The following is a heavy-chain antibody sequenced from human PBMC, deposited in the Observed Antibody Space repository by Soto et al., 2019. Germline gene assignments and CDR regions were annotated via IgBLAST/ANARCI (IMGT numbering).Heavy chain of an antibody. CDR1: GFSLSTSGVG. CDR2: IFWDDDK. J-gene: IGHJ4*02. D-gene: IGHD1-1*01. Sequence: QITLRESGPTLVKPTQTLTLTCTFSGFSLSTSGVGVGWIRQPPGKALEWLGIIFWDDDKRYRPSLKRRVSITKDTSKNQLVLTMTNIDPVDTATYYCAHLAWKEMWPRAPVVNWGQGTPVTVSS. CDR3: AHLAWKEMWPRAPVVN. V-gene: IGHV2-5*02.